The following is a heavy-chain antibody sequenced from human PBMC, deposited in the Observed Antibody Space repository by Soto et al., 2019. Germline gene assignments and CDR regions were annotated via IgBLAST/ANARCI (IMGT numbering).Heavy chain of an antibody. D-gene: IGHD6-25*01. CDR3: AKFFVETGSNSGWPWSFHY. J-gene: IGHJ4*02. CDR1: GFTFSNYA. V-gene: IGHV3-23*01. Sequence: EVQLLESGGGLVQPGRSLRLSCAASGFTFSNYAMSWVRQAPGQGLDWVSAISGSGGTTYYADSVKGRFTISRDNSKNTLFLQSNGLRAEDAAVYYCAKFFVETGSNSGWPWSFHYWGQGTLVTVSS. CDR2: ISGSGGTT.